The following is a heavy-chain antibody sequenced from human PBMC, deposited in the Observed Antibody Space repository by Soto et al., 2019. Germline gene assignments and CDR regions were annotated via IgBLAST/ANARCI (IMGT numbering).Heavy chain of an antibody. CDR1: GFTFNTYG. V-gene: IGHV3-33*01. Sequence: VQLLESGGGLVQPGGSLRLSCAASGFTFNTYGMHWVRQAPGKGLEWVAVIWYDGSLKYYADSVKGRFTISRDNSKNTLYLQINSLRAEDTAVYYCARARGYTYGPPTYWGQGTLVTVSS. CDR3: ARARGYTYGPPTY. D-gene: IGHD5-18*01. CDR2: IWYDGSLK. J-gene: IGHJ4*02.